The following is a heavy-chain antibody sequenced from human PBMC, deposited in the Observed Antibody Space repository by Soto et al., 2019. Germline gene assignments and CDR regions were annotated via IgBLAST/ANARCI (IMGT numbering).Heavy chain of an antibody. V-gene: IGHV4-39*01. CDR1: GGSISSSSYY. J-gene: IGHJ4*02. CDR3: ASAPKGRVVVITTWYY. CDR2: IYYSGST. D-gene: IGHD3-22*01. Sequence: PSETLSLTCTVSGGSISSSSYYWGWIRQPPGKGLEWIGSIYYSGSTYYNPSLKSRVTISVDTSKNQFSLKLSSVAAADTAVYYCASAPKGRVVVITTWYYWGQGTLVTVSS.